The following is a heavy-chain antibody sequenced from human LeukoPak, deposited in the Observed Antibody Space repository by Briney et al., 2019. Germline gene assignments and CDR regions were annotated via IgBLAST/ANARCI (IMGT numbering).Heavy chain of an antibody. J-gene: IGHJ6*02. V-gene: IGHV3-48*01. CDR1: GFTFISYS. CDR2: ISSSRSTI. D-gene: IGHD6-13*01. Sequence: GGSLRFSRAASGFTFISYSMNWVRQAPGKGLEWVSYISSSRSTIYYADSVKGRFTISRDNAKNSLYLQMNSLRAEDTAVYYCARAYTPYSSSPLRAYYYGMDVWGQGTTVTVSS. CDR3: ARAYTPYSSSPLRAYYYGMDV.